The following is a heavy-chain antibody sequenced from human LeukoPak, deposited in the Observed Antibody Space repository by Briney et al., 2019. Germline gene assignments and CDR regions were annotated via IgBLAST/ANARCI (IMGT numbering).Heavy chain of an antibody. Sequence: GGSLRLSCAASGFTFSSYSMNWVRQAPGKGLEWVSAISGSGGSTFYADSVKGRFTISRDNAKNSLFLQMNSLRAEDTAVYYCAREAGTGDRWYFDLWRRGTLVTVSS. CDR1: GFTFSSYS. CDR2: ISGSGGST. D-gene: IGHD7-27*01. J-gene: IGHJ2*01. V-gene: IGHV3-21*01. CDR3: AREAGTGDRWYFDL.